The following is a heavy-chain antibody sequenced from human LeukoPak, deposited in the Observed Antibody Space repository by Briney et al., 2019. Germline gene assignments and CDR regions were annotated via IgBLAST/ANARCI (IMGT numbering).Heavy chain of an antibody. Sequence: RPGGSLRLSCAASGFTFDDYGMSWVRQAPGKGLEWVSGINWNGGSTGYADSVKGRFTTSRDNAKNSLYLQMNSLRAEDTALYCCARATTTYYFDYWGQGTLVTVSS. CDR1: GFTFDDYG. J-gene: IGHJ4*02. D-gene: IGHD5-12*01. CDR2: INWNGGST. CDR3: ARATTTYYFDY. V-gene: IGHV3-20*04.